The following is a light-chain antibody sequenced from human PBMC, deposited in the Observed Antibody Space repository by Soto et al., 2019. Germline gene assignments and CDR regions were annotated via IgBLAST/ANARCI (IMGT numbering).Light chain of an antibody. Sequence: IVMTQSPATLSVSPGERASLSCRASQSVSSNLAWYQQRPGQAPRLLIYGASTRANGIPARFSGSGSGTVLTLTISSLQSEDFAVYYCQQYNNWPWTFGQGTKVDIK. V-gene: IGKV3-15*01. CDR3: QQYNNWPWT. CDR2: GAS. CDR1: QSVSSN. J-gene: IGKJ1*01.